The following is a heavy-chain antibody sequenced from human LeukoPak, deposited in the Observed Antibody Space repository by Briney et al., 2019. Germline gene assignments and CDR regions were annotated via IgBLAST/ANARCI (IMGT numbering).Heavy chain of an antibody. Sequence: GGSLRLSCEASGFTFSSYGMHWVRQAPGKGLEWVAVISYDGSLKYYGDSVEGRFTISRDNSKNTLYLQMNSLRAEDTAVYYCAKDSHYYGSGSYLYDHWGQGTRVTVSS. CDR1: GFTFSSYG. J-gene: IGHJ5*02. CDR2: ISYDGSLK. D-gene: IGHD3-10*01. CDR3: AKDSHYYGSGSYLYDH. V-gene: IGHV3-30*18.